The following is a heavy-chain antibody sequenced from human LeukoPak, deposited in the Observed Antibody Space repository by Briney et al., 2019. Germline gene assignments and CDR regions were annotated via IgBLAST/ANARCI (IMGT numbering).Heavy chain of an antibody. Sequence: ASVKVSCKASGYTFTRYDINWVRQATGQGLEWMGWMNPNSGNTGYAQKFQGRVTVTRNTSISTAYMELSSLRSEDTAVYYCATSNYGGYSSSWYSYYYYMDVWGKGTLVTVSS. V-gene: IGHV1-8*01. CDR2: MNPNSGNT. D-gene: IGHD6-13*01. CDR1: GYTFTRYD. J-gene: IGHJ6*03. CDR3: ATSNYGGYSSSWYSYYYYMDV.